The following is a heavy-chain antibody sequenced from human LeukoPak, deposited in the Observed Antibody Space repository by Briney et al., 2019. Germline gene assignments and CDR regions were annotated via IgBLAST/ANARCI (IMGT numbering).Heavy chain of an antibody. D-gene: IGHD3-16*02. Sequence: TSETLSLTCTVSGGSISSYYWAWIRQPPGKGREWIGSIYYSGTAYYNPSLKSRVTLFIDTSKNQFSLKLTSVTAADTAVYYCATSLMGVTYYFDYWGQGTLVSVSS. CDR1: GGSISSYY. J-gene: IGHJ4*02. V-gene: IGHV4-39*01. CDR3: ATSLMGVTYYFDY. CDR2: IYYSGTA.